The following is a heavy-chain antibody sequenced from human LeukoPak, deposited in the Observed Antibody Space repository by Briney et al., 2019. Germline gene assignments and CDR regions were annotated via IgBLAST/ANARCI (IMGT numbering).Heavy chain of an antibody. CDR2: IIPIFGTA. Sequence: GASVKVSCKASGYTFTSYGISWVRQAPGQGLEWMGGIIPIFGTANYAQKSQGRVTITADESTSTAYMELSSLRSEDTAVYYCARSQGGTEGENDAFDIWGQGTMVTVSS. CDR1: GYTFTSYG. V-gene: IGHV1-69*13. CDR3: ARSQGGTEGENDAFDI. D-gene: IGHD1-14*01. J-gene: IGHJ3*02.